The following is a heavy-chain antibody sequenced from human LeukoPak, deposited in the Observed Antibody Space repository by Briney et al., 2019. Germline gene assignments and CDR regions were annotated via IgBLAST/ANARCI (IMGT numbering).Heavy chain of an antibody. CDR3: ARGTGPDIVVVPAAIFLNWFDP. J-gene: IGHJ5*02. CDR2: IYYSGST. D-gene: IGHD2-2*01. CDR1: GGSISSYY. V-gene: IGHV4-59*01. Sequence: SETLSLTCTVSGGSISSYYWSWIRQPPGKGLEWIGYIYYSGSTNYNPSLKSRVTISVDTSKNQFSLKLSSVTAADTAVYYCARGTGPDIVVVPAAIFLNWFDPWGQGTLVTVSS.